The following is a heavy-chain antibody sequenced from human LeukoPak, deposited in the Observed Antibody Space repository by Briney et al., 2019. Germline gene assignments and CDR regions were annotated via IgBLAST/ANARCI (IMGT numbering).Heavy chain of an antibody. D-gene: IGHD5-18*01. J-gene: IGHJ4*02. Sequence: PGGSLRLSCAASGFIFSRYWMTWVRQAPGKGLEWVANIKPDGSEKKYVDSVKGRFTISRDNAKNSLYLQMSSLRAEDTAVYYCARGKGYSYGLYHFDYWGQGTLVTVSS. V-gene: IGHV3-7*05. CDR2: IKPDGSEK. CDR3: ARGKGYSYGLYHFDY. CDR1: GFIFSRYW.